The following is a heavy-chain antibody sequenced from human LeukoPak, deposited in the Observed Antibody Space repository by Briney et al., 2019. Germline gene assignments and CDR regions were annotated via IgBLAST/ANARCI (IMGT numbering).Heavy chain of an antibody. CDR2: ISGSGGST. CDR3: AKDKDSSGYNDY. D-gene: IGHD3-22*01. Sequence: GGSLRLSCVASGFTFSSYAMSWVRPAPGKGLEWVSAISGSGGSTYYADSVKGRFTISRDNSKNTLYLQMNSLRAEDTAVYYCAKDKDSSGYNDYWGQGTLVTVSS. J-gene: IGHJ4*02. CDR1: GFTFSSYA. V-gene: IGHV3-23*01.